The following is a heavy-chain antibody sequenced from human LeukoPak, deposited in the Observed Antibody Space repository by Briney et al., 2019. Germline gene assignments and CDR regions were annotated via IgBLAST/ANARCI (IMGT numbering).Heavy chain of an antibody. CDR3: ARGGGATPWPEIDY. Sequence: SETLSLTCTVSGGSISSYYWSWIRQPPGKGLEWIGYIYYSGSTSYNPSLKSRVTMSVDTSKNQFSLKLSSVTAADTALYYCARGGGATPWPEIDYWGQGTLVTVSS. CDR2: IYYSGST. CDR1: GGSISSYY. V-gene: IGHV4-59*01. D-gene: IGHD5-12*01. J-gene: IGHJ4*02.